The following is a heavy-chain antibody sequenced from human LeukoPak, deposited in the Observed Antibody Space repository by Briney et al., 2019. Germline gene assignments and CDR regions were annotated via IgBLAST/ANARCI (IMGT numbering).Heavy chain of an antibody. CDR1: GYTFTSYG. J-gene: IGHJ4*02. V-gene: IGHV1-18*01. Sequence: GASVKVSCKASGYTFTSYGISWVRQAPGQGLEWMGWISAYNGNTNYAQKLQGRVTMTTDTSTSTAYMELRSLRSDDTAVYYCARGSSPAVLRGVTLFDYWGQGTLVTVSS. CDR2: ISAYNGNT. CDR3: ARGSSPAVLRGVTLFDY. D-gene: IGHD3-10*01.